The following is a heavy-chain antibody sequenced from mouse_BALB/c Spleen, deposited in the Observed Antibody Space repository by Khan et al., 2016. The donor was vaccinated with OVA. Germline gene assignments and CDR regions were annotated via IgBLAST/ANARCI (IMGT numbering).Heavy chain of an antibody. CDR2: INPNNGDS. D-gene: IGHD2-1*01. CDR3: ARSGYGNPFAY. J-gene: IGHJ3*01. V-gene: IGHV1S81*02. CDR1: GYTFTSYY. Sequence: QVQLQQSGAELVKPGTSVKISCKASGYTFTSYYMYWVKQRPGHGLEWIGGINPNNGDSNFNEKFKSKATLTVDKSSSTAYMQLGILTSEDSAVYYCARSGYGNPFAYWGQGTLVTVAA.